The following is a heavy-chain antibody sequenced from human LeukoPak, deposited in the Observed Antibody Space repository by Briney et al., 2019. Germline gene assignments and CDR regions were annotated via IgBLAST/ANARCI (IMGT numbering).Heavy chain of an antibody. CDR2: IYPGDSDT. J-gene: IGHJ4*02. Sequence: GESLKISCKGSGYSFTGYWIAWVRQMPGKGLELMGIIYPGDSDTRYNPSFQGQVTISADKSITTAYLQWSSLKASDTAMYYCARHGDGYNRPLDYWGQGTLVTVSP. CDR3: ARHGDGYNRPLDY. CDR1: GYSFTGYW. V-gene: IGHV5-51*01. D-gene: IGHD5-24*01.